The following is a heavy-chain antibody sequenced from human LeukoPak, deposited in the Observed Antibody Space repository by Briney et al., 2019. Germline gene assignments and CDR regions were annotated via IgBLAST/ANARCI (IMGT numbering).Heavy chain of an antibody. CDR3: ARRRGYSSSSVDY. J-gene: IGHJ4*02. V-gene: IGHV4-38-2*01. CDR1: GYSISSGYY. CDR2: IYHSGST. Sequence: SETLSLTCAVSGYSISSGYYWGWIRQPPGKVLEWIGSIYHSGSTYYNPSLKSRVTISVDTSKNQFSLKLSSVTAADTAMYYCARRRGYSSSSVDYWGQGTLVTVSS. D-gene: IGHD6-6*01.